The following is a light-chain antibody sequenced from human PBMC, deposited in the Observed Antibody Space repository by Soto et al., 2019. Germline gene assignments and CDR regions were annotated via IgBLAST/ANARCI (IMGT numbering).Light chain of an antibody. CDR2: AAS. Sequence: EIVLTQSPATLSVSPGESATLSCRASQTVRSNLAWYQQKVGQAPRLLIYAASTRATGIPARFSASGSETEFTLTISSLQSKDFAVYYCQQYNNWPRTFGQGTKVEVK. J-gene: IGKJ1*01. CDR1: QTVRSN. V-gene: IGKV3-15*01. CDR3: QQYNNWPRT.